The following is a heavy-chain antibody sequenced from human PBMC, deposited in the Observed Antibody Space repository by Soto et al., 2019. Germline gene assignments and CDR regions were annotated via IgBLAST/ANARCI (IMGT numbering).Heavy chain of an antibody. D-gene: IGHD3-16*01. J-gene: IGHJ3*02. CDR1: GGSISSTNYY. V-gene: IGHV4-39*01. CDR2: IYYSGST. CDR3: ASPTLGAFDI. Sequence: PSETLSLTCTVSGGSISSTNYYWGWIRQPPRKGLEWIGSIYYSGSTSYNSSLKSRVTISVDTSKNQFSPRLSSVTAADTAVYYCASPTLGAFDIWGQGTMVTVSS.